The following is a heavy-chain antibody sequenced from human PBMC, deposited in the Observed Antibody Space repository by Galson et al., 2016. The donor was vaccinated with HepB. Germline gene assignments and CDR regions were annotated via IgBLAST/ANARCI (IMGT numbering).Heavy chain of an antibody. D-gene: IGHD2-2*01. CDR2: IAWDDTA. V-gene: IGHV2-70*20. J-gene: IGHJ4*02. CDR1: GFSPSSSGMC. CDR3: ARIRYCSTSSDRYYFDY. Sequence: PALVKPTQTLTLTCTFSGFSPSSSGMCLSWVRQPPGKALEWLALIAWDDTAYYRTSLKTRLTISTDTSKSQVVFRMTNMDPLDTATYFCARIRYCSTSSDRYYFDYWGQGTPVTVAS.